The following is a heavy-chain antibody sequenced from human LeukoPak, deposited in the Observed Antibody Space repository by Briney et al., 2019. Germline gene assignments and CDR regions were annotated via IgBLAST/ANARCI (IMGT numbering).Heavy chain of an antibody. CDR1: GFTVSSNY. CDR3: ARESSGRPPVRY. Sequence: GGSLRLSCAAAGFTVSSNYMSCVRQAPGKGLEWVSIMYGGGSTKYADSVKGRFTISRDNSKNTMYLQMNSLRGEDTAVYYCARESSGRPPVRYWGQGTLVTVSS. V-gene: IGHV3-53*01. CDR2: MYGGGST. D-gene: IGHD3-22*01. J-gene: IGHJ4*02.